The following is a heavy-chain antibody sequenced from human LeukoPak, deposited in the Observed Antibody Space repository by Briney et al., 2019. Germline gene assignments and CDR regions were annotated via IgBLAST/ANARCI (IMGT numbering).Heavy chain of an antibody. CDR3: AKWGDYDVLTGYYDSDY. J-gene: IGHJ4*02. D-gene: IGHD3-9*01. V-gene: IGHV3-23*01. CDR2: FSGRDTST. Sequence: GASLRLSCAASGFTFSNYAMSWVRQAPGKGLEWVSAFSGRDTSTYYTDSVKGRFTISRDNSKSTLYLQMNSLSAEDTAIYYCAKWGDYDVLTGYYDSDYWGQGTLVTVSS. CDR1: GFTFSNYA.